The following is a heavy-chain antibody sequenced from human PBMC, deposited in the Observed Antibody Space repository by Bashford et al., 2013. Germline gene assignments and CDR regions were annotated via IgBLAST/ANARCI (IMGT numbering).Heavy chain of an antibody. CDR3: ARDPTVAGTPYYFDS. D-gene: IGHD6-19*01. Sequence: VASVKVSCKASGYTFTGYFIHWVRQVPGQGLEWMGWIDPNSGATKYEQKFQGRVTVTTDTSISTAYLELSRLSSDDTAVYYCARDPTVAGTPYYFDSWAREPWSPSPQ. CDR2: IDPNSGAT. V-gene: IGHV1-2*02. CDR1: GYTFTGYF. J-gene: IGHJ4*02.